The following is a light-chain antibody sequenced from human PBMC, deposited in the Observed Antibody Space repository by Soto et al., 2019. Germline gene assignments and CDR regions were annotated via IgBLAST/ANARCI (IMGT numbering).Light chain of an antibody. Sequence: AIPMTQSPSSLSASVGDRVTITCRASQGIRNDLGWYQQKPGKAPKLLIYAASSLQSGVPSRFSGSGSGTDFTLTISSLQPEDFPTYYCLQDYNYPRTFGQGTKLEIK. J-gene: IGKJ2*02. CDR2: AAS. V-gene: IGKV1-6*01. CDR1: QGIRND. CDR3: LQDYNYPRT.